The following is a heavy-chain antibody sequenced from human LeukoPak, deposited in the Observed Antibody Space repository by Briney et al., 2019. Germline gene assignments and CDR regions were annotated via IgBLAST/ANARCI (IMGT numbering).Heavy chain of an antibody. CDR2: IYYSGST. J-gene: IGHJ4*02. V-gene: IGHV4-39*07. CDR3: ARGIIYYESSGYLGSD. CDR1: GGSISSSSYY. D-gene: IGHD3-22*01. Sequence: SETLSLTCTVSGGSISSSSYYWGWIRQPPGKGLEWIGSIYYSGSTYYNPSLKSRVTISVDTSKNQFSLKLSSVTAADTAVYYCARGIIYYESSGYLGSDWGQGTLVTVSS.